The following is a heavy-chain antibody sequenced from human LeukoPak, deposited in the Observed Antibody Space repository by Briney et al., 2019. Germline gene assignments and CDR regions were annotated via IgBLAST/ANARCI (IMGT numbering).Heavy chain of an antibody. CDR1: GFTFSSYW. D-gene: IGHD6-19*01. CDR2: IKQDGSEK. CDR3: ARAVSGKSGWYNY. V-gene: IGHV3-7*01. J-gene: IGHJ4*02. Sequence: GGSLRLSCAVSGFTFSSYWMSWDRQAPGKGLEWVANIKQDGSEKYYVDSVKGRFTISRDNAKNSLYLQMNSLRAEDTAVYYCARAVSGKSGWYNYWGQGTLVTVSS.